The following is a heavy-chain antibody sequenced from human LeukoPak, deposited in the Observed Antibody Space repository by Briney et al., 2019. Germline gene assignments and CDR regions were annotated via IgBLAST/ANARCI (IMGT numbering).Heavy chain of an antibody. CDR3: ARIRDYGGNPTPYHFDY. J-gene: IGHJ4*02. D-gene: IGHD4-23*01. CDR2: IDWDDDK. V-gene: IGHV2-70*11. CDR1: GFSLSTTGMC. Sequence: SGPTLVKPTQTLTLTCTCSGFSLSTTGMCVSWIRQPPGKALEWLARIDWDDDKYYSTSLKTRLTISKDTSKNQVVLTMTDMDPVDTATYYCARIRDYGGNPTPYHFDYWGQGTLVTVSS.